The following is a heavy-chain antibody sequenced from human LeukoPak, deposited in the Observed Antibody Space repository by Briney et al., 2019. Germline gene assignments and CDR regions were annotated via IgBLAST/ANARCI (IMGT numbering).Heavy chain of an antibody. D-gene: IGHD2-15*01. CDR1: GYTFPSYY. CDR2: INPSGGNT. J-gene: IGHJ3*02. Sequence: ASVKVSCKASGYTFPSYYMHWVRQAPGQGLEWMGVINPSGGNTNSAQKFQGRVTMTEDTSTDTAYMELSSLRSEDTAVYYCATDSRVYCSGGSCFSTGAFDIWGQGTMVTVSS. V-gene: IGHV1-46*01. CDR3: ATDSRVYCSGGSCFSTGAFDI.